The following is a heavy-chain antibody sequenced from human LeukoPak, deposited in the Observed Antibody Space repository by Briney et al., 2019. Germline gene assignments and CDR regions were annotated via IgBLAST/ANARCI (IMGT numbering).Heavy chain of an antibody. Sequence: ASVKVSCKTSNYTFTNYGITWVRQAPGQGPEWLGWISTYDDNTYYAQKFQGRVTMTTDTSTSTAYMELMSLTSDDTAVYYCARSNSGSYYHFDYWGQGTLVTVSS. V-gene: IGHV1-18*01. D-gene: IGHD1-26*01. CDR2: ISTYDDNT. CDR1: NYTFTNYG. CDR3: ARSNSGSYYHFDY. J-gene: IGHJ4*02.